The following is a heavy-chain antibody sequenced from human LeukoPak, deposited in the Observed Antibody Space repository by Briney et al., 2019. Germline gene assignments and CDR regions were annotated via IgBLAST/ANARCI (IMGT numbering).Heavy chain of an antibody. D-gene: IGHD1-1*01. Sequence: SETLSLTCAVSGGSFSGYYWSWIRQSPGKGLEWIGYIYYSGSTNYNPSLKSRVTISVDTSKNQFSLKLSSVTAADTAVYYCARDNGLERPLDYWGQGTLVTVSS. V-gene: IGHV4-59*12. CDR1: GGSFSGYY. J-gene: IGHJ4*02. CDR2: IYYSGST. CDR3: ARDNGLERPLDY.